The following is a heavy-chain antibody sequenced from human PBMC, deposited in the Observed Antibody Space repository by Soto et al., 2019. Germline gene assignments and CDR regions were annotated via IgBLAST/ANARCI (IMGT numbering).Heavy chain of an antibody. D-gene: IGHD3-3*01. V-gene: IGHV1-69*01. CDR3: ARYSQDQSVLRFLRWFAY. CDR1: GGPFNTFA. CDR2: IIPLSGTT. Sequence: QVQLVQSGAELRKPGSSVRVSCTSSGGPFNTFAINWVRQAPGQGLEWMGGIIPLSGTTNYAQNFQGRVTISADGTTSTVFMDLTNLRSDDTAVYFCARYSQDQSVLRFLRWFAYWGQGTLVTVSS. J-gene: IGHJ4*02.